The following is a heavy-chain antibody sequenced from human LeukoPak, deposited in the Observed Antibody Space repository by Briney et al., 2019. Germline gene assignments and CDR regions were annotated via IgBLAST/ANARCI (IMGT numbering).Heavy chain of an antibody. V-gene: IGHV4-59*11. CDR2: VYYSGST. Sequence: KPSETLSLTCTVSGGSMSSHYWSWIRQPPGKGLGWIGYVYYSGSTNYNPSLKNRVTISVDRSKNQFSLKLNSVTAADTAVYYCAKHLTNAYYDMIWFDPWGQGTLVTVSS. J-gene: IGHJ5*02. D-gene: IGHD3-22*01. CDR1: GGSMSSHY. CDR3: AKHLTNAYYDMIWFDP.